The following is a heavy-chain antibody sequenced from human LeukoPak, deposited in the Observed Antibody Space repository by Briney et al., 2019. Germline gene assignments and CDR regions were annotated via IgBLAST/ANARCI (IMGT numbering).Heavy chain of an antibody. Sequence: GASVKVSCKASGYTFTGYYMHWVRQAPGQGLEWMGWMNPNSGNTGYAQKFQGRVTITRNTSISTAYMELSSLRSEDTAVYYCARDLGIEGAFDIWGQGTMVTVSS. J-gene: IGHJ3*02. V-gene: IGHV1-8*03. CDR1: GYTFTGYY. CDR2: MNPNSGNT. D-gene: IGHD7-27*01. CDR3: ARDLGIEGAFDI.